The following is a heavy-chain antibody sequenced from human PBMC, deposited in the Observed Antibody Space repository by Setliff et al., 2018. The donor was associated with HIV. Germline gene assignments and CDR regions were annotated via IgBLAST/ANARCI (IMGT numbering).Heavy chain of an antibody. V-gene: IGHV4-4*07. CDR1: GASITSHN. CDR3: ARDRIEVVVDGPHDVFDV. J-gene: IGHJ3*01. CDR2: IYTRGNT. Sequence: PSETLSLTCSVSGASITSHNWSWIRQAAGKGLEWIGRIYTRGNTNYNPSLRSRVTISVDTSKNQFSLKLTSLSAADTAVYYCARDRIEVVVDGPHDVFDVWGRGTTVTVSS. D-gene: IGHD2-15*01.